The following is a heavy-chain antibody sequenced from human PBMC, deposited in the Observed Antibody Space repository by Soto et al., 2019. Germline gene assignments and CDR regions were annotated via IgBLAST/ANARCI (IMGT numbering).Heavy chain of an antibody. CDR2: IYSGGST. CDR3: ARARDGYNFLYEPT. D-gene: IGHD5-12*01. Sequence: EVQLVESGGGLIQPGGSLRLSRAASGFTVTNNYMSWVRQAPGKGLEWVSVIYSGGSTYYADSVKCRFSISRDNSKNTVFLQMNSLRAEDTAVYYCARARDGYNFLYEPTWGQGTLVTVSS. J-gene: IGHJ4*02. V-gene: IGHV3-53*01. CDR1: GFTVTNNY.